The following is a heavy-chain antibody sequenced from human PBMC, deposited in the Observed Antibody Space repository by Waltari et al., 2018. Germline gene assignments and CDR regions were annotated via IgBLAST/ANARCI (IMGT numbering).Heavy chain of an antibody. CDR3: ARGGGYQLLNWFDP. V-gene: IGHV1-69*04. D-gene: IGHD2-2*01. CDR2: ISPIFGKA. Sequence: QVQLVQSGAEVKKPGSSVKVSCKASGGTFSSYAISWVRPAPGPWLEWMGRISPIFGKANDEQKFQGRVTITADKSTSTAYMELSSLRSEDTAVYYCARGGGYQLLNWFDPWGQGTLVTVSS. CDR1: GGTFSSYA. J-gene: IGHJ5*02.